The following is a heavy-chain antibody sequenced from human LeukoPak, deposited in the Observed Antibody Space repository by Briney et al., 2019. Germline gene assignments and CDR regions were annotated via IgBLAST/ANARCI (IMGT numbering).Heavy chain of an antibody. CDR1: GYTFTGYY. D-gene: IGHD3-22*01. CDR2: INPNSGGT. J-gene: IGHJ4*02. Sequence: ASVKVSCKASGYTFTGYYMHWVRQAPGQGLEWMGWINPNSGGTNYAQKFQGRVTMTRDTSISTAYMELSRLRSDDTAVYYCARGGYYYDSSGYFLADYWGQGTLVTVSS. CDR3: ARGGYYYDSSGYFLADY. V-gene: IGHV1-2*02.